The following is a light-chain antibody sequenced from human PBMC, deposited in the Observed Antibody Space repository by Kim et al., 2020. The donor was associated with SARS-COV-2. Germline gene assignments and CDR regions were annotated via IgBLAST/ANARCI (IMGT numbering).Light chain of an antibody. CDR1: NSDVGGYDY. CDR3: SSSTTNNTLI. CDR2: DVS. J-gene: IGLJ2*01. V-gene: IGLV2-14*03. Sequence: QSVLTQPASVSGSPGQSITISCTGSNSDVGGYDYVSWYQQHPDKGPKLLIYDVSKRPSGVSNRFSGSKSGNTASLTISGLQAEDEADYYCSSSTTNNTLIFGGGTQLTVL.